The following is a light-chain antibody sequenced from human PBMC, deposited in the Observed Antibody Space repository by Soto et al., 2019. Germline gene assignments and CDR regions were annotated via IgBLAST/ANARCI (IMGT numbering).Light chain of an antibody. V-gene: IGLV2-14*01. Sequence: QSVLTQPASVSGSPGQSITIPCTGTSSDVGGYNYVSWHQQHPGKAPKLMIYAVSNRPSGVSNRFSGSKSGNTATLTISGLQAEDEADYYCCSYTVSGTYVFGTGTKVTVL. J-gene: IGLJ1*01. CDR3: CSYTVSGTYV. CDR2: AVS. CDR1: SSDVGGYNY.